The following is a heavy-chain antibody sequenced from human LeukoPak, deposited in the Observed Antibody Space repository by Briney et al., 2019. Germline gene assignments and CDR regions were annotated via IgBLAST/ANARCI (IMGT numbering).Heavy chain of an antibody. J-gene: IGHJ3*02. D-gene: IGHD2-2*01. CDR3: ARVPSHCSSTSCYGFDI. CDR2: IYHSGST. Sequence: TSETLSLTCTVSGYSISSGFYWGWIRQPPGKGLEWIGSIYHSGSTYYNPSLKSRVTISVDTSKNQFSLKLISVTAADTAVYYCARVPSHCSSTSCYGFDIWGQGTMVTVSS. V-gene: IGHV4-38-2*02. CDR1: GYSISSGFY.